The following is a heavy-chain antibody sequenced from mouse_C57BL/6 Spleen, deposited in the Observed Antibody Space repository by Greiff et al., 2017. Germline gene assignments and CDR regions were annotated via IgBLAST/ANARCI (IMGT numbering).Heavy chain of an antibody. CDR2: IYPRSGNT. CDR1: GYTFTSSG. V-gene: IGHV1-81*01. D-gene: IGHD2-5*01. Sequence: VQLQESGAELARPGASVKLSCKASGYTFTSSGISWVKQRTGQGLEWIGEIYPRSGNTYYNEKFKGKATLTADKSSSTAYMELRSLTSEDSAVYFCARTSNFDAMDYWGQGTSVTVSS. CDR3: ARTSNFDAMDY. J-gene: IGHJ4*01.